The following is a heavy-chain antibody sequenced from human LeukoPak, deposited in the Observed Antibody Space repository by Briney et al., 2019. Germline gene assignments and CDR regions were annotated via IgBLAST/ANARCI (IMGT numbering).Heavy chain of an antibody. CDR3: ATSPLGYCSGGSCYAWFDP. J-gene: IGHJ5*02. CDR2: FDPEDGET. Sequence: ASVKVSCKVSGYTLTELSMHWVRQAPGKGLEWMGGFDPEDGETIYAQKLQGRVTMTEDTSTDTAYMELSSLRSEDTAVYYCATSPLGYCSGGSCYAWFDPWGQGTLVTVSS. D-gene: IGHD2-15*01. CDR1: GYTLTELS. V-gene: IGHV1-24*01.